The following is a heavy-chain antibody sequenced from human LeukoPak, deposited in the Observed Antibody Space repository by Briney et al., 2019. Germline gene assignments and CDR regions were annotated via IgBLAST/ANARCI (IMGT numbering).Heavy chain of an antibody. Sequence: RAGGSLRLSCAASGFTFSSYSMNWVRQAPGKGLEWVSGINWNGGSAGYADSVKGRFTISRDNAKNSLYLQMNSLRAEDTALYYCARDGGDGYGVLYWYFDLWGRGTLVTVSS. V-gene: IGHV3-20*04. D-gene: IGHD5-24*01. CDR2: INWNGGSA. J-gene: IGHJ2*01. CDR3: ARDGGDGYGVLYWYFDL. CDR1: GFTFSSYS.